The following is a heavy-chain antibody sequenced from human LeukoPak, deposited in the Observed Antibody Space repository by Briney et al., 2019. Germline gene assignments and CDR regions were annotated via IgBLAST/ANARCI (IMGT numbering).Heavy chain of an antibody. J-gene: IGHJ4*02. Sequence: ASVKVSCKASGYTFTGYYVHWVRQAPGQGLEWMGWINPNSGGTNYAQKFQGRVTMTRDTSISTAYMELSRLRSDDTAVYYCAPTYPIRSSTSCYSYWGQGTLVTVSS. V-gene: IGHV1-2*02. CDR1: GYTFTGYY. D-gene: IGHD2-2*01. CDR3: APTYPIRSSTSCYSY. CDR2: INPNSGGT.